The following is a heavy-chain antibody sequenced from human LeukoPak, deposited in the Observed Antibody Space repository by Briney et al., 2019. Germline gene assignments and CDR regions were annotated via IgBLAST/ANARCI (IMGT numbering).Heavy chain of an antibody. J-gene: IGHJ4*02. V-gene: IGHV3-73*01. CDR3: AKSQYSFGSGSTRPLFDH. D-gene: IGHD3-10*01. Sequence: GGSLRLSCAVSGFTFSDSAMSWVRQASGKGLEWLGRIRSKTNNYATAYVASLEGRFTISRDDSKNTAYLQMNSLKTDDTAIYYCAKSQYSFGSGSTRPLFDHWGQGTLVIVSS. CDR2: IRSKTNNYAT. CDR1: GFTFSDSA.